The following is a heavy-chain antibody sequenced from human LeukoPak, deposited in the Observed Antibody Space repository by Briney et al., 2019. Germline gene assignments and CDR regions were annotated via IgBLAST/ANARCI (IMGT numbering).Heavy chain of an antibody. D-gene: IGHD5-18*01. CDR2: IYYSGST. V-gene: IGHV4-39*01. Sequence: SETLSLTCAVSGGSISSSSYYWGWIRQPPGKGLEWIGSIYYSGSTYYNPSLKSRVTISVDTSKNQFSLKLSSVTAADTAVYYCARHKTWIQLWYFDYWGQGTLVTVSS. CDR1: GGSISSSSYY. CDR3: ARHKTWIQLWYFDY. J-gene: IGHJ4*02.